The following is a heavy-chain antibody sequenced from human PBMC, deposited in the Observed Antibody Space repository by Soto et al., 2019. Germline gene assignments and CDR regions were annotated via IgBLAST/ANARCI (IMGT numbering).Heavy chain of an antibody. CDR1: GFTFSSYG. CDR2: IWYDGSNK. J-gene: IGHJ6*02. CDR3: ARDRMGDYYGSGSYYNDYYYYGMDV. Sequence: VGSLRLSCAASGFTFSSYGMHWVRQAPGKGLEWVAVIWYDGSNKYYADSVKGRFTISRDNSKNTLYLQMNSLRAEDTAVYYCARDRMGDYYGSGSYYNDYYYYGMDVWGQGTTVTVSS. V-gene: IGHV3-33*01. D-gene: IGHD3-10*01.